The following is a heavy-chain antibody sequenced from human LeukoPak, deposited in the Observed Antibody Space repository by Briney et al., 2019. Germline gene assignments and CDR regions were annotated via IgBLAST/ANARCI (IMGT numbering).Heavy chain of an antibody. CDR1: GFTFDDYA. V-gene: IGHV3-9*01. CDR2: ISWNSGSI. Sequence: GRSLSLSFLASGFTFDDYAMHWVRQAAGKGLEWVSGISWNSGSIGYANSVKGRFTISRDNAKNSLYLQMNSLRAEDKALYYCAKVYWAKYSSVYFDYWGQGTLVTVSS. D-gene: IGHD6-25*01. J-gene: IGHJ4*02. CDR3: AKVYWAKYSSVYFDY.